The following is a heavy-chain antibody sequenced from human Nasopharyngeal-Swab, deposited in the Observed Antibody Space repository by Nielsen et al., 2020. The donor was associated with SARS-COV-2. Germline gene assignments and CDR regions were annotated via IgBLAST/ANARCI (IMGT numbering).Heavy chain of an antibody. CDR3: ARGGVGAVGGALDY. D-gene: IGHD1-26*01. Sequence: ASVKVSCKASGYTFTTYDFNWVRQATGQGLEWMGWMNPNSGNTGYAQKFQGRVTMTRNTSIRTAYMELSSLRSEDTAVYYCARGGVGAVGGALDYWGQGTQVTVPS. J-gene: IGHJ4*02. CDR2: MNPNSGNT. V-gene: IGHV1-8*01. CDR1: GYTFTTYD.